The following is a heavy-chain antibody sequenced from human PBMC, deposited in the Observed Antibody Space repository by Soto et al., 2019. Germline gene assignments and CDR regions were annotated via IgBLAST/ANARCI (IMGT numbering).Heavy chain of an antibody. V-gene: IGHV4-34*01. CDR1: GGSFSGYY. J-gene: IGHJ4*02. CDR3: ARAALFGELFYFDY. CDR2: INHSGST. Sequence: SETLSLTCAVYGGSFSGYYWSWIRQPPGKGLEWIGEINHSGSTNYNPSLKSRVTISVDTSKNQVSLKLSSVTAADTAVYYCARAALFGELFYFDYWGQGTLVTVSS. D-gene: IGHD3-10*02.